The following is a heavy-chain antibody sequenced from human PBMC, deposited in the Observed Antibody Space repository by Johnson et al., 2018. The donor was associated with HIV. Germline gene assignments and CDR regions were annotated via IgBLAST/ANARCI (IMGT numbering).Heavy chain of an antibody. CDR2: ISYDGSNK. J-gene: IGHJ3*01. Sequence: QMLLVESVGGVVQPGRSLKLSCTVSGFTFNTYAMYWVRQALGRGLEWVAVISYDGSNKYYGDSVKGRFTMSRDNFKNTLYLQMNSLRGEDTAVYYCAKEDSWRRAFDLWGQGTMVTVSS. CDR1: GFTFNTYA. D-gene: IGHD3-3*01. V-gene: IGHV3-30*04. CDR3: AKEDSWRRAFDL.